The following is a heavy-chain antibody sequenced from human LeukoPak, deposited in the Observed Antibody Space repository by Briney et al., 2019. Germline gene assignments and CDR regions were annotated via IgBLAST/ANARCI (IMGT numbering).Heavy chain of an antibody. V-gene: IGHV1-24*01. CDR2: FDPEDGET. CDR1: GYTLTELS. D-gene: IGHD2-2*02. J-gene: IGHJ6*03. Sequence: ASVKVSCKVSGYTLTELSMHWVRQAPGKGLEWMGGFDPEDGETIYAQKFQGRVTMTEDTSTDTAYMELSSLRSEDTAVYYCATGDIVVVPAAIADYYYMDVWGKGTTVTVSS. CDR3: ATGDIVVVPAAIADYYYMDV.